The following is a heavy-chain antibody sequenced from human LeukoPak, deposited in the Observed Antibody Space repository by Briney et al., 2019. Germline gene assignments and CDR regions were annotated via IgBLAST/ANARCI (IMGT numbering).Heavy chain of an antibody. CDR2: ISSNSSTI. CDR1: GFTLSSYS. J-gene: IGHJ4*02. D-gene: IGHD3-22*01. Sequence: GGSLRLSCAASGFTLSSYSMLWVRQAPGKGLEWVSYISSNSSTIYYADSVKGRFTISRDNAKNSLYLQMNTLRAEDTAVYYCARDRHKYNYDSGGYPPYWGQGTLVTVSS. V-gene: IGHV3-48*01. CDR3: ARDRHKYNYDSGGYPPY.